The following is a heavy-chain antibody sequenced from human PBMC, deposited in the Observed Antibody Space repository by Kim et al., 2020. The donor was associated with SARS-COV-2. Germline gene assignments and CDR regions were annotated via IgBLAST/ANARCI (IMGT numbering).Heavy chain of an antibody. D-gene: IGHD3-22*01. CDR2: ISWNSGSI. J-gene: IGHJ3*02. V-gene: IGHV3-9*01. Sequence: GGSLRLSCAASGFTFDDYAMHWVRQAPGKGLEWVSGISWNSGSIGYADSVKGRFTISRDNAKNSLYLQMNSLRAEDTALYYCAKGYDSSGEDAFDIWGQGTMVTVSS. CDR1: GFTFDDYA. CDR3: AKGYDSSGEDAFDI.